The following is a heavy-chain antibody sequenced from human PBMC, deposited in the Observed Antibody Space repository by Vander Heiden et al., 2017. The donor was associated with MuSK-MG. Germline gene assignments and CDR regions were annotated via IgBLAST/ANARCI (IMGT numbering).Heavy chain of an antibody. D-gene: IGHD3-3*01. CDR2: IYWDDEK. J-gene: IGHJ4*02. CDR1: GFSLSTSGVG. V-gene: IGHV2-5*02. CDR3: AHRQYCGCWSVYYPGIGYDY. Sequence: QITLKESGPTLVKPTQTLTLTCTFSGFSLSTSGVGVGWIRQPPGKALEWLALIYWDDEKRYSPSLQSRLTISKDPSKNQVVLTMTNMDPVDTATYYCAHRQYCGCWSVYYPGIGYDYWGQGTLGTVS.